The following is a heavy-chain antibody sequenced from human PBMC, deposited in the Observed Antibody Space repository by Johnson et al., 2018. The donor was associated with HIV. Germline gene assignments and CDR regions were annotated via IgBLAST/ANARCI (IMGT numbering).Heavy chain of an antibody. V-gene: IGHV3-23*04. CDR2: ISGSGGST. CDR1: GFTFSSYA. Sequence: VQLVESGGGVVQPGGSLRLSCAASGFTFSSYAMSWVRQAPGKGLEWVSAISGSGGSTYYADSVKGRFTISRDNSKNTVYLQMSGLGVEDTAVYYCAKGLYYGGSGDYAFDMWGQGTMVTVSS. J-gene: IGHJ3*02. D-gene: IGHD2-21*01. CDR3: AKGLYYGGSGDYAFDM.